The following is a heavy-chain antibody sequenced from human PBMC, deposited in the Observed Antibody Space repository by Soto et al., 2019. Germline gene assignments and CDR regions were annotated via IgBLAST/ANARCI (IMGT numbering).Heavy chain of an antibody. CDR3: ARDSRYCSSTSCQDAHYYYYGMEV. CDR2: ISSSSSYT. J-gene: IGHJ6*01. CDR1: VCTFSDYY. Sequence: GALRLSCASSVCTFSDYYMSWIRHSPGKGLEWVSYISSSSSYTNYADSVKGRFTISRDNAKNSLYLQMNSLRAEDTAVYYCARDSRYCSSTSCQDAHYYYYGMEVWGQGTTFSVS. V-gene: IGHV3-11*06. D-gene: IGHD2-2*01.